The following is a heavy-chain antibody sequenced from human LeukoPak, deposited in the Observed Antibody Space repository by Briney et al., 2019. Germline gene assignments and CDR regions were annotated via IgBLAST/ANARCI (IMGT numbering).Heavy chain of an antibody. V-gene: IGHV3-74*01. J-gene: IGHJ5*01. CDR1: GFRFSSYW. D-gene: IGHD2-2*02. CDR3: ARSSHYTNPFDS. CDR2: INSDGSVT. Sequence: PGGSLRLSCATSGFRFSSYWMHWVRQAPGKGLVWVSRINSDGSVTTFADSVKGRFTISRDNAMDTVYLQMDSLTVEDTAVYFCARSSHYTNPFDSWGQGMLVTVSS.